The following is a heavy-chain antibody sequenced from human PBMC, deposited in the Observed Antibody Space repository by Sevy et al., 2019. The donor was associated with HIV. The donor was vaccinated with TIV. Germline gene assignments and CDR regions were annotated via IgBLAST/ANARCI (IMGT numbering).Heavy chain of an antibody. CDR3: ARDRGSWIDAFDI. CDR2: ISSSSSTI. CDR1: GFTFSSYS. Sequence: GGSLRLSCAASGFTFSSYSMNWVRQAPGKGLEWVSYISSSSSTIYYADSVKGRFTIYRDNAKNSLYLQMNSLRDGDTAVYYCARDRGSWIDAFDIWGQGKMVTVSS. D-gene: IGHD6-13*01. J-gene: IGHJ3*02. V-gene: IGHV3-48*02.